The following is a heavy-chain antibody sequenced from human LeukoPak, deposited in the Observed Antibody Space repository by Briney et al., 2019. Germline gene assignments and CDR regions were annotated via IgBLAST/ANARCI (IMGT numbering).Heavy chain of an antibody. D-gene: IGHD3-16*01. V-gene: IGHV3-23*01. Sequence: GGTLRLSCAASGFTFSSYGMSWVRQAPGKGLEWVSGISGSGGSTYYADSVKGRFTISRDNAKNSLYLQMNSLRAEDTAVYYCARDQGGVGYWGQGTLVTVSS. CDR1: GFTFSSYG. CDR3: ARDQGGVGY. CDR2: ISGSGGST. J-gene: IGHJ4*02.